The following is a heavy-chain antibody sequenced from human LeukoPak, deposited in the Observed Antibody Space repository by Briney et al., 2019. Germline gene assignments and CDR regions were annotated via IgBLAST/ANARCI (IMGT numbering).Heavy chain of an antibody. D-gene: IGHD6-13*01. J-gene: IGHJ6*03. Sequence: GGSLRLSCAASGFTFSSYAMSWVRQAPGKGLEWVSAISGSGGSTYYADSVKGRFTISGDNSKNTLYLQMNSLRAEDTAVYYCAKDSSSYYYYYMDVWGKGTTVTVSS. CDR3: AKDSSSYYYYYMDV. V-gene: IGHV3-23*01. CDR1: GFTFSSYA. CDR2: ISGSGGST.